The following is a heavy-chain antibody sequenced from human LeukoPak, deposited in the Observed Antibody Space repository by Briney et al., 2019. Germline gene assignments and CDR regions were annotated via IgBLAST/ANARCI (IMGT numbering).Heavy chain of an antibody. CDR1: GFTFSSYG. V-gene: IGHV3-30*18. D-gene: IGHD6-6*01. J-gene: IGHJ6*02. CDR3: AKGGVGSSPYYHYGMDV. CDR2: ISYDGSNK. Sequence: PGRSLRLSCAASGFTFSSYGMHWVRQAPGKGLEWVAVISYDGSNKYYADSVKGRFTISRDNSKNTLYLQMNSLRAEDTAVYYCAKGGVGSSPYYHYGMDVWGQGTTVTVSS.